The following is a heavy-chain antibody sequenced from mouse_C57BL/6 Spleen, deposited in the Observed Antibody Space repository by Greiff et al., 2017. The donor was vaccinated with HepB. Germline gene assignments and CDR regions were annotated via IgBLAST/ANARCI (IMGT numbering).Heavy chain of an antibody. CDR3: AREGLGDY. CDR1: GYSITSGYY. CDR2: ISYDGSN. J-gene: IGHJ4*01. D-gene: IGHD4-1*01. V-gene: IGHV3-6*01. Sequence: DVQLQESGPGLVKPSQSLSLTCSVTGYSITSGYYWNWIRQFPGNKLEWMGYISYDGSNNYNPSLKNRISITRDTSKNQFFLKLNSVTTEDTATYYCAREGLGDYWGQGTSVTVSS.